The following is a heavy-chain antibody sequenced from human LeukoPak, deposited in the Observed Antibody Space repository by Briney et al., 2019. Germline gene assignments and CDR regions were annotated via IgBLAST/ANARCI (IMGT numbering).Heavy chain of an antibody. CDR1: GGTFSSYA. Sequence: SVKVSCKASGGTFSSYAISWVRQAPGQGLEWMGGIIPIFGTANYAQKFQGRVTITADESTSTAYMELSSLRSEDTAVHYCARGEGYDILTANWFDPWGQGTLVTVSS. J-gene: IGHJ5*02. CDR3: ARGEGYDILTANWFDP. D-gene: IGHD3-9*01. V-gene: IGHV1-69*13. CDR2: IIPIFGTA.